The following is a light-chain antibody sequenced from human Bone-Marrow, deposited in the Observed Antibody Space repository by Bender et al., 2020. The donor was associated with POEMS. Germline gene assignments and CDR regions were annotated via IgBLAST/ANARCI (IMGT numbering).Light chain of an antibody. J-gene: IGLJ2*01. CDR3: SSYTSSNTLV. CDR2: DVS. Sequence: QSALTQPAFVSGSPGQSITISCTGTTSDVGTYTLVSWIQQHPGEVPKLLIYDVSKRPSVVSNRFSGSKSGNTASLTISGLQAEDEADYYCSSYTSSNTLVFGGGTKLTVL. V-gene: IGLV2-14*02. CDR1: TSDVGTYTL.